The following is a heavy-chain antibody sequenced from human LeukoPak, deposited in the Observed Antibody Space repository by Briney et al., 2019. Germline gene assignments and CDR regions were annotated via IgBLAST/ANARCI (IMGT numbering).Heavy chain of an antibody. CDR2: ISSSSSYI. CDR1: GFPFSSYS. D-gene: IGHD4-17*01. J-gene: IGHJ6*02. Sequence: GSLRLSCSASGFPFSSYSMNWVRQAPGKGLEWVLSISSSSSYIYYADSVKGRFTISRDNAKNSLYLQMNSLRAEDTAVYYCARGGDYRSYYYYGMDVWGQGTTVTVSS. V-gene: IGHV3-21*01. CDR3: ARGGDYRSYYYYGMDV.